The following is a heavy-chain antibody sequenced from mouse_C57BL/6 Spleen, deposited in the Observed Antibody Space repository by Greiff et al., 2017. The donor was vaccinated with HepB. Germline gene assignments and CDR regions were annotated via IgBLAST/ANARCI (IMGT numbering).Heavy chain of an antibody. J-gene: IGHJ1*03. CDR3: AREGNYYGSSSWYFDV. V-gene: IGHV1-64*01. CDR1: GYTFTSYW. Sequence: QVQLQQPGAELVKPGASVKLSCKASGYTFTSYWMHWVKQRPGQGLEWIGMIHPNSGSTNYNEKFKSKATLTVDKSSSTAYMQLSSLTSEDSAVYYCAREGNYYGSSSWYFDVWGTGTTVTVSS. CDR2: IHPNSGST. D-gene: IGHD1-1*01.